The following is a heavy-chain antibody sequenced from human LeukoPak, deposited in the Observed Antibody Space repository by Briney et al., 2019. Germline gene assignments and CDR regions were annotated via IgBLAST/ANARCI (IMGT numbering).Heavy chain of an antibody. V-gene: IGHV3-48*03. CDR1: GFIFSSYE. J-gene: IGHJ4*02. CDR3: ARLGATRPGY. CDR2: ISSSGSTV. D-gene: IGHD1-26*01. Sequence: PGGSLRLSCAVSGFIFSSYEMNWVRQAPGKGLEWVSYISSSGSTVYYADSVKGRFTISRDNAKNSLFLQMNSLRAEDTAVYYCARLGATRPGYWGQGTLVTVAS.